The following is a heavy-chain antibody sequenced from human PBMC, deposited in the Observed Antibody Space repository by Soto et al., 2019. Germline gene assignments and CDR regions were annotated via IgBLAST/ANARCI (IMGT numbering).Heavy chain of an antibody. CDR3: AVVVVAATYYYYMDV. V-gene: IGHV1-8*01. J-gene: IGHJ6*03. CDR1: GYTFTSYD. D-gene: IGHD2-15*01. Sequence: GASVKVSCKASGYTFTSYDINWVRQATGQGLEWMGWMNPNSGNTGYAQKFQGRVTMTRNTSISTAYMELSSLRPEDTAVYYCAVVVVAATYYYYMDVWGKGTTVTVSS. CDR2: MNPNSGNT.